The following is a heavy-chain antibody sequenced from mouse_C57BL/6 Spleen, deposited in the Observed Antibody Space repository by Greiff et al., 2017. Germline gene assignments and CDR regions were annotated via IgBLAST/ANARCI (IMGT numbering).Heavy chain of an antibody. CDR3: ARPPSTVVARDWYFDV. CDR2: IDPSDSYT. D-gene: IGHD1-1*01. CDR1: GYTFTGYW. Sequence: QVQLQQSGAELMKPGASVKLSCKATGYTFTGYWIEWVKQRPGQGLEWIGEIDPSDSYTNYNKKFKGKSTLTVDKSSSTAYMQLSSLTSEDSAVYYCARPPSTVVARDWYFDVWGTGTTVTVSS. V-gene: IGHV1-69*01. J-gene: IGHJ1*03.